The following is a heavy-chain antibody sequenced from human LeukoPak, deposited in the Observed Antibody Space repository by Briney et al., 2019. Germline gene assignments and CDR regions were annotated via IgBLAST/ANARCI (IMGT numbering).Heavy chain of an antibody. V-gene: IGHV3-15*07. CDR3: ATDFYDST. D-gene: IGHD3-22*01. CDR2: IRSNSDGGTI. CDR1: GFTFSNAW. J-gene: IGHJ5*02. Sequence: PGGSLRLSCATSGFTFSNAWMNWVRQAPGKGLEWVGRIRSNSDGGTIDYAAPVKGRFTLSRDDSKATLYLQMNSLQTEDAAVYYCATDFYDSTWGQGTLVTVSS.